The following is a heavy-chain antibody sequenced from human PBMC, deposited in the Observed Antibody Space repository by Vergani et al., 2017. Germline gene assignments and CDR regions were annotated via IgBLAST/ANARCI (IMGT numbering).Heavy chain of an antibody. J-gene: IGHJ4*02. D-gene: IGHD6-13*01. Sequence: EVQLLESGGGLVKPGGSLRLSCAASGFTFSSYSMNWVRQAPGKGLEWVSSISSSSSYIYYADSVKGRFTISRDNAKNSLYLQMNSLRAEDTAVYYCARGMVAAAANFDYWGQGTLVTVSS. V-gene: IGHV3-21*01. CDR2: ISSSSSYI. CDR3: ARGMVAAAANFDY. CDR1: GFTFSSYS.